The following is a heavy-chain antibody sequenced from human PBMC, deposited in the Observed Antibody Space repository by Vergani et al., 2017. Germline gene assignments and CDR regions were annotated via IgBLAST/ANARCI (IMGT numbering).Heavy chain of an antibody. J-gene: IGHJ5*02. CDR3: ARVLRLLYSRFDP. CDR1: GFTFNQYG. D-gene: IGHD5-12*01. V-gene: IGHV3-33*01. CDR2: TWYDGNNK. Sequence: QVQLVESGGGVVQPGRSLRLSCAASGFTFNQYGMHWVRQAPGKGLEWVAVTWYDGNNKQYADSVKGRFTISRDNSKSTVYLQMNSLRDEDTGVYYCARVLRLLYSRFDPWLQRTLVTVSS.